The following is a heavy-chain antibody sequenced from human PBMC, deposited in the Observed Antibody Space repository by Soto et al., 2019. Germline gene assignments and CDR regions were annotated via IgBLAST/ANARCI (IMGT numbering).Heavy chain of an antibody. Sequence: PGGSLRLSCAASGFTFSSYAMSWVRQAPGKGLEWVSAISGSGGSTYYADSVKGRFTISRDNSKNTLYLQMNSLRGEDTAVYYCARDPTIPGYQYGMDGWGQGTTVTGSS. CDR1: GFTFSSYA. V-gene: IGHV3-23*01. D-gene: IGHD2-2*01. CDR3: ARDPTIPGYQYGMDG. CDR2: ISGSGGST. J-gene: IGHJ6*02.